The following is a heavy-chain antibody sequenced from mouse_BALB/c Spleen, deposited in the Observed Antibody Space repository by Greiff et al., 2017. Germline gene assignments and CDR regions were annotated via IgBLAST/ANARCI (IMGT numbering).Heavy chain of an antibody. D-gene: IGHD2-10*01. CDR2: ILPGSGST. CDR3: ARGPYYGNFDD. Sequence: QVQLQQSGAELMKPGASVKISCKATGYTFSSYWIEWVKQRPGHGLEWIGEILPGSGSTNYNEKFKGKATFTADTSSNTAYMQLSSLTSEDSAVYYCARGPYYGNFDDWGQGTTLTVSS. CDR1: GYTFSSYW. V-gene: IGHV1-9*01. J-gene: IGHJ2*01.